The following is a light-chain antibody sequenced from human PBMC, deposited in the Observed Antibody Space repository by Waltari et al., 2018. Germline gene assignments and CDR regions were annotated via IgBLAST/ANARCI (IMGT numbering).Light chain of an antibody. Sequence: EIVLTQSPLSLPVTPGEPASISCRPSQSHLYSNGYNYLAWCLQKPGQSPQLLIYLGSNRTSGVPDRFSGRGAGTDFTLRITRVEADDVGVYGCMQALPTPLTFGGGTKVEIK. CDR1: QSHLYSNGYNY. V-gene: IGKV2-28*01. CDR3: MQALPTPLT. CDR2: LGS. J-gene: IGKJ4*01.